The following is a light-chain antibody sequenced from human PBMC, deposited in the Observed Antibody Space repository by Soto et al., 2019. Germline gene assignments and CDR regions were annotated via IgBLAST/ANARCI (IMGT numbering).Light chain of an antibody. CDR3: AAGDASLDAGG. V-gene: IGLV1-44*01. Sequence: QLVLTQAPSASGTPGQRVTISCSGSSSNIGSRTVNWYQQLPGMAPKLLIFNNHQRPSGLPARFSGPNSGTSASRAISGLKSEDGADYYGAAGDASLDAGGFGGGTKLTVL. J-gene: IGLJ2*01. CDR2: NNH. CDR1: SSNIGSRT.